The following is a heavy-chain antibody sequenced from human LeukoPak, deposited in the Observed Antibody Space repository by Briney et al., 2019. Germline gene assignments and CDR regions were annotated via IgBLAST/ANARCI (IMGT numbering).Heavy chain of an antibody. J-gene: IGHJ3*02. CDR3: ARGGSYQLLSDAFDI. V-gene: IGHV4-59*01. D-gene: IGHD2-2*01. Sequence: PSETLSLTCSVSGVSISTYYWIWIRQPPAKGLEWMGFFSYSGSTKYNPSLKSRVTISVDTSKNQFSLKLSSVTAADTAVYYCARGGSYQLLSDAFDIWGQGTMVTVSS. CDR1: GVSISTYY. CDR2: FSYSGST.